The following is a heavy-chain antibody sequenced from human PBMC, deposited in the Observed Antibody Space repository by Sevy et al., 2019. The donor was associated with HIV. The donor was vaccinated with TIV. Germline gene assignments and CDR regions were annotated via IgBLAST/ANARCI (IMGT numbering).Heavy chain of an antibody. CDR2: ISSSSSYI. Sequence: GGSLRLSCAASGFTFSSYSMNWVRQAPGKGLEWVSSISSSSSYIYYADSVKGRFTISRDNAKNSLYLQMNRLRAEDTAVYYCARAGPYYDSSGYYYNNWFDPWGQGTLVTVSS. CDR3: ARAGPYYDSSGYYYNNWFDP. J-gene: IGHJ5*02. D-gene: IGHD3-22*01. V-gene: IGHV3-21*01. CDR1: GFTFSSYS.